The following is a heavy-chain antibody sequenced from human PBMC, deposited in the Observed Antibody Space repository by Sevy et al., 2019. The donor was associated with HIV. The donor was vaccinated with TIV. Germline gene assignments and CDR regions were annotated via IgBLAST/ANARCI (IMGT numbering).Heavy chain of an antibody. D-gene: IGHD1-26*01. Sequence: ASVKVSCKTSGYTFSRYYFHWVRQGPGQGLEWMGIINPSDGGTTYAQKFQGRVIMTSDTSTRTVYMELSSLKSDDTAVYYCMGIHGGKTDNWGQGTLVTVSS. J-gene: IGHJ4*02. CDR1: GYTFSRYY. V-gene: IGHV1-46*01. CDR2: INPSDGGT. CDR3: MGIHGGKTDN.